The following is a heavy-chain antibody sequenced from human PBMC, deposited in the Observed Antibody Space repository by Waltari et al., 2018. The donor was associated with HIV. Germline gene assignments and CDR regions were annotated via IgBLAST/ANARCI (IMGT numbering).Heavy chain of an antibody. D-gene: IGHD5-12*01. Sequence: QVQLQESGPGLVKPSQTLSLTCTVSGGSISSCSSYCSWIRQPAGKGLEWIGRIYTSGSTNYNPSLKSRVTISVDTSKNQFSLKLSSVTAADTAVYYCARDGSGNEGTWGQGTLVTVSS. CDR3: ARDGSGNEGT. CDR2: IYTSGST. V-gene: IGHV4-61*02. J-gene: IGHJ5*02. CDR1: GGSISSCSSY.